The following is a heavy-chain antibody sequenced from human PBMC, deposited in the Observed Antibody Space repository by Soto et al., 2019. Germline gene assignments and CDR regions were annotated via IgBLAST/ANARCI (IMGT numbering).Heavy chain of an antibody. D-gene: IGHD6-19*01. J-gene: IGHJ6*02. V-gene: IGHV3-13*01. Sequence: GGSLRLSCAASGFTFSSYDMHWVRQATGKGLEWVSAIGTAGDTYYPGSVKGRFTISRENAKNSLYLQMNSLRAEDTAVYYCARQVPWIAVAGTKPSWYYYYGMDVWGQGTTVTVSS. CDR1: GFTFSSYD. CDR2: IGTAGDT. CDR3: ARQVPWIAVAGTKPSWYYYYGMDV.